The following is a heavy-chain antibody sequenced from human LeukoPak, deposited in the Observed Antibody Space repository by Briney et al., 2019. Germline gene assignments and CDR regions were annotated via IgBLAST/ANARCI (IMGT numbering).Heavy chain of an antibody. D-gene: IGHD2-21*01. Sequence: PGGSLRVSCAASGFSFSSHWVHWVRQAPGKGLVWVSRISDDGSYTSNVDSVKGRFTISRDNVNNMLYLHMDSLRAEDTAVYYCASFGISWRSSYWGQGTLVTVSS. J-gene: IGHJ4*02. CDR3: ASFGISWRSSY. CDR2: ISDDGSYT. V-gene: IGHV3-74*01. CDR1: GFSFSSHW.